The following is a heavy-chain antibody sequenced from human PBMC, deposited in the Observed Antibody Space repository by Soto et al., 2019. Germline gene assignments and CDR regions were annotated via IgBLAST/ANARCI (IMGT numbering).Heavy chain of an antibody. CDR2: IYYSGST. D-gene: IGHD5-12*01. Sequence: SETLSLTCTVSGGSISSYYWSWIRQPPVKGLEWIGYIYYSGSTNYNPSLKSRVTISVDTSKNQFSLKLSSVTAADSAVYYCARSRYSGYDRFDPWGQGTLVTVSS. CDR1: GGSISSYY. CDR3: ARSRYSGYDRFDP. J-gene: IGHJ5*02. V-gene: IGHV4-59*08.